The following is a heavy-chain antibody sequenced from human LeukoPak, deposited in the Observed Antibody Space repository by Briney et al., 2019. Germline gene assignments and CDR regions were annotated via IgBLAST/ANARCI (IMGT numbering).Heavy chain of an antibody. CDR3: AREGRGRIVVVITTSYFDY. CDR2: IKQDGSEK. V-gene: IGHV3-7*01. Sequence: PGGSLRLSCAASGFTFSSYWMSWVRRAPGKGLEWVANIKQDGSEKYYVDSVKGRFTISRDNAKNSLYLQMNSLRAEDTAVYYCAREGRGRIVVVITTSYFDYWGQGTLVTVSS. CDR1: GFTFSSYW. J-gene: IGHJ4*02. D-gene: IGHD3-22*01.